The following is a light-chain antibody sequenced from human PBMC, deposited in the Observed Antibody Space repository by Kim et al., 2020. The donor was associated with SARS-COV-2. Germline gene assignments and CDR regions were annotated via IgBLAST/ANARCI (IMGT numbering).Light chain of an antibody. J-gene: IGKJ2*01. V-gene: IGKV3-20*01. CDR1: QAVSSTS. Sequence: SPGDGATLSCRASQAVSSTSLAWYQLKPGQAPRLLIFATYNRATGIPPRFSGGGSGTDFTLTISRLEPEDFAVYFCQQYGRPPQTFGQGTKLEI. CDR2: ATY. CDR3: QQYGRPPQT.